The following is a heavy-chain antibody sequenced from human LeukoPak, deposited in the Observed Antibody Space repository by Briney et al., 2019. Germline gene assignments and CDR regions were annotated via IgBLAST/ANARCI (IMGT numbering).Heavy chain of an antibody. J-gene: IGHJ4*02. CDR1: GGSFSGYY. V-gene: IGHV4-34*01. CDR3: ARGANESHERAFDY. Sequence: SGTLSLTCAVYGGSFSGYYWSWIRQPPGKGLEWIGEINHSGSTNYNPSLKSRVTISVDTSKNQFSLKLSSVTAADTAVYYCARGANESHERAFDYWGQGTLVTVSS. CDR2: INHSGST.